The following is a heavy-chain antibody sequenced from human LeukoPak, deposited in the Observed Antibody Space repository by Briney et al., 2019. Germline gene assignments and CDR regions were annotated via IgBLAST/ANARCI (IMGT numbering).Heavy chain of an antibody. CDR2: IYTSGST. D-gene: IGHD5-12*01. V-gene: IGHV4-4*07. J-gene: IGHJ4*02. CDR1: GGSISSYY. CDR3: ARGPRNGYSGSYFVY. Sequence: SETLSLTFTVSGGSISSYYWSWIRQPAGKGLEWIGRIYTSGSTNYNPSLKSRVTMSVDTSKNQFSLKLSSVTAADTAVYYCARGPRNGYSGSYFVYWGQGALVTVSS.